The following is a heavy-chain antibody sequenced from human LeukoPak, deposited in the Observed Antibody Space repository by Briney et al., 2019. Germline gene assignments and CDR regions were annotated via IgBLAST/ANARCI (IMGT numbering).Heavy chain of an antibody. CDR2: ISYDGSNK. J-gene: IGHJ4*02. Sequence: GGSLRLSCAASGFTFSSYAMHWVRQAPGKGLEWVAVISYDGSNKYYADSVKGRFTISRDNSKNTLYLQMNSLRAEDTAVYYCAVGSGDSIHPFFDYWGQGTLVTVSS. V-gene: IGHV3-30*04. CDR1: GFTFSSYA. D-gene: IGHD4-17*01. CDR3: AVGSGDSIHPFFDY.